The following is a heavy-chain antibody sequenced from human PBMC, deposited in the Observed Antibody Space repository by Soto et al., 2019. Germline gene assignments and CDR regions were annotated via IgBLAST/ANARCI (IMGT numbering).Heavy chain of an antibody. CDR2: IDPSDSYT. CDR3: ERTQVGAPPFDY. CDR1: GYSFTSYW. D-gene: IGHD1-26*01. J-gene: IGHJ4*02. Sequence: GESLKISCKGSGYSFTSYWISWVRQMPGKGLEWMGRIDPSDSYTNYSPSFQGHVTISADKSISTAYLQWSSLKASDTAMYYCERTQVGAPPFDYWGQGTLVTVSS. V-gene: IGHV5-10-1*01.